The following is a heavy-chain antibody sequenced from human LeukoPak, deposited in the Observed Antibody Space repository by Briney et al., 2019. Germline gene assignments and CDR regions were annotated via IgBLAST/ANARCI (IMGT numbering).Heavy chain of an antibody. CDR2: ISISDTPI. D-gene: IGHD2-21*01. CDR3: AREKTACGGDCYDS. CDR1: GFTFSSCE. J-gene: IGHJ4*02. V-gene: IGHV3-48*03. Sequence: GGSLRLSCAASGFTFSSCEMNWVRQAPGKGLEWVSYISISDTPIHYADSVKGRFTISRDDAKNSLFLQMNSLRAEDTAVYYCAREKTACGGDCYDSWGQGTLVTVSS.